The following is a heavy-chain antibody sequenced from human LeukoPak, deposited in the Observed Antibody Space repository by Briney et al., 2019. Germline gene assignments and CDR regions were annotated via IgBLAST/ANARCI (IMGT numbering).Heavy chain of an antibody. D-gene: IGHD3-10*01. CDR1: GGSISSGSYY. CDR2: IYTSGST. J-gene: IGHJ4*02. CDR3: ARGVMVRGVIINFDY. V-gene: IGHV4-61*02. Sequence: SETLSLTCTVSGGSISSGSYYWSWIRQPAGKGLEWIGRIYTSGSTNYNPSLKSRVTISVDTSENQFSLKLSSVTAADTAVYYCARGVMVRGVIINFDYWGQGTLVTVSS.